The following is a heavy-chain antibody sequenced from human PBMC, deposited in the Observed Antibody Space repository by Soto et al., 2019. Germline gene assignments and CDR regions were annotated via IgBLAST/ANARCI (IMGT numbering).Heavy chain of an antibody. D-gene: IGHD3-10*01. CDR3: ARGLWSGEFPGGGFGMDV. CDR1: GFNFKSYS. CDR2: IGSTERTI. J-gene: IGHJ6*02. Sequence: EVQLVESGGALVQPGGSLRLSCAGSGFNFKSYSMNWVRQAPGKGLEWVSYIGSTERTIYYADSVKGRFTISRDNARKSVYLQMNSLRDEDTAVYSCARGLWSGEFPGGGFGMDVWGQGTTVTVSS. V-gene: IGHV3-48*02.